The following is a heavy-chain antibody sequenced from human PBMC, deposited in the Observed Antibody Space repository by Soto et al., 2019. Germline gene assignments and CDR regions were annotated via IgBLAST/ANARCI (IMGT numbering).Heavy chain of an antibody. CDR2: IIPIFGTA. CDR1: GGTFSSYA. Sequence: ASVKVSCKASGGTFSSYAISWVRQAPGQGLEWMGGIIPIFGTANYAQKFQGRVTITADESTSTAYMELSSLRSEDTAVYYCAGLYYYDSSGYYGCFGYWGQGTLVTVSS. J-gene: IGHJ4*02. V-gene: IGHV1-69*13. D-gene: IGHD3-22*01. CDR3: AGLYYYDSSGYYGCFGY.